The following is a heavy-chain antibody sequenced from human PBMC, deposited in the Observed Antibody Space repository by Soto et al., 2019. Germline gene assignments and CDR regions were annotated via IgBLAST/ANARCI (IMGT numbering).Heavy chain of an antibody. CDR3: ARHVLGEGIQLWPRPVLFDY. CDR1: GGSISSSSYY. J-gene: IGHJ4*02. V-gene: IGHV4-39*01. CDR2: IYYSGST. D-gene: IGHD5-18*01. Sequence: SETLSLTCTVSGGSISSSSYYWGWIRQPPGKGLEWIGSIYYSGSTYYNPSLKSRVTISVDTSKNQFSLKLSSVTAADTAVYYCARHVLGEGIQLWPRPVLFDYWGQGTLVTVSS.